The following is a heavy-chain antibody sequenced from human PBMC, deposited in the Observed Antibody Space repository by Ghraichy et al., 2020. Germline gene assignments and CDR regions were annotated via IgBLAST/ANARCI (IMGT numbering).Heavy chain of an antibody. V-gene: IGHV3-13*01. Sequence: GGSLRLSCAASGFTFSSYDMHWVRQSTGKGLEWVSGIGTAGDTYYPGSVKGRFTISRENAKNSLYLQMNSLRAGDTAVYYCAREREAAGHWYFDLWGRGTLVTVSS. J-gene: IGHJ2*01. D-gene: IGHD6-13*01. CDR2: IGTAGDT. CDR3: AREREAAGHWYFDL. CDR1: GFTFSSYD.